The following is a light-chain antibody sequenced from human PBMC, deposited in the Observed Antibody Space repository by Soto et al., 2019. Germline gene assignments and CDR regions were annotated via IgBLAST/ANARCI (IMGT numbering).Light chain of an antibody. V-gene: IGLV2-11*01. J-gene: IGLJ3*02. CDR2: DVR. CDR1: TSDVCSYNY. Sequence: QSALTQPRSVSGSPGQSVSISFTRTTSDVCSYNYVSWYQQHPGKAPRLMIYDVRKRPSGVPDRFSGSKSGNTASLTISGLRAEDEADYYCCSYAGSYVWVFGGGTQLTVL. CDR3: CSYAGSYVWV.